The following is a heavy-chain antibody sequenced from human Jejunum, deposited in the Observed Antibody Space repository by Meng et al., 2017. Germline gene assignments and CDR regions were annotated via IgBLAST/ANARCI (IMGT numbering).Heavy chain of an antibody. CDR1: GGTFNTYT. CDR2: IIPIFDTP. D-gene: IGHD2-15*01. CDR3: ARGAVVATTYYFDS. V-gene: IGHV1-69*01. J-gene: IGHJ4*02. Sequence: QVQRVQSGAEVKKPGSSVKVSCKVSGGTFNTYTISWVRQAPGQGLEWMGGIIPIFDTPNYAQKFQDRVTITADASTSTAYMELNGLISEDTALYYCARGAVVATTYYFDSWGQGTLVTVSS.